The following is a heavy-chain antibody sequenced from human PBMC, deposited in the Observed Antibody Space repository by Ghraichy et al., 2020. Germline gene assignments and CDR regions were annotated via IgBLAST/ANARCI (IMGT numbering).Heavy chain of an antibody. CDR2: IYYSGST. D-gene: IGHD1-7*01. J-gene: IGHJ4*02. V-gene: IGHV4-31*03. CDR3: ARACSPNWNYDSISYYFDY. Sequence: SETLSLTCTVSGGSISSGGFYWSWIRQHPGKGLEWIGYIYYSGSTYYNPSLKSRVTISVDTSKNQFSLKLSSVTAADTAVYYCARACSPNWNYDSISYYFDYWGQGTLVTVSS. CDR1: GGSISSGGFY.